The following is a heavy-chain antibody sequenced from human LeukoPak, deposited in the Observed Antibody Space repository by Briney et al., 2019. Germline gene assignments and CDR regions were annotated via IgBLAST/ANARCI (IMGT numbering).Heavy chain of an antibody. Sequence: SETLSLTCTVSGGSISSSSYYWGWIRQPPGKGLEWIGSIYYSGSTYYNPSLKSRVTISVDTSKNQFSLKLSSVTAADTAVYSCARSLLRWGDYRGGYFDYWGQGTLVTVSS. D-gene: IGHD4-11*01. J-gene: IGHJ4*02. CDR2: IYYSGST. CDR3: ARSLLRWGDYRGGYFDY. CDR1: GGSISSSSYY. V-gene: IGHV4-39*01.